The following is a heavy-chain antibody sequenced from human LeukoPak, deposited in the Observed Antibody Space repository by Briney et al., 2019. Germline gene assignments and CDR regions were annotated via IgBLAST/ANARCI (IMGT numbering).Heavy chain of an antibody. CDR2: IYYSGST. V-gene: IGHV4-59*12. CDR3: ARENYYDSSGIFDY. CDR1: GGSISSYY. Sequence: SETLSLTCTVSGGSISSYYWSWIRQPPGKGLEWIGYIYYSGSTYYNPSLKSRVTISVDSSKNQFSLYLTSVTAADTAVYYCARENYYDSSGIFDYWGQGTLVTVSS. J-gene: IGHJ4*02. D-gene: IGHD3-22*01.